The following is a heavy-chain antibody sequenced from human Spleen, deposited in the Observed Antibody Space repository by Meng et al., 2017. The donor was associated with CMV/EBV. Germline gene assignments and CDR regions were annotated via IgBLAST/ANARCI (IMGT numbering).Heavy chain of an antibody. CDR1: GFSFSSYW. D-gene: IGHD3-22*01. Sequence: GESLKISCAASGFSFSSYWMHWVRQAPGKGLVWVSRIESDGSSTSYADSVKGRFTISRDNAKNSLYLQMNSLRAEDTAVYYCAKLTTYDSSGSYYGMDVWGQGTTVTVSS. J-gene: IGHJ6*02. V-gene: IGHV3-74*01. CDR3: AKLTTYDSSGSYYGMDV. CDR2: IESDGSST.